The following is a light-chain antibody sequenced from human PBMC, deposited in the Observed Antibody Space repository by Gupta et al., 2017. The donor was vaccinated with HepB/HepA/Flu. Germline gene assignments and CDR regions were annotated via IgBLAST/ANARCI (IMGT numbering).Light chain of an antibody. CDR2: GAS. CDR3: QQYYNWRPIT. J-gene: IGKJ5*01. V-gene: IGKV3D-15*01. Sequence: DIVMTQSPATLSVSPGESVTLSCRSSQSISGNVAWYQQKPGQSPTLLIYGASTRAAGIPARFSGSASGTDFSLTISSLQSEDLAIYYCQQYYNWRPITFGQGTRLEIK. CDR1: QSISGN.